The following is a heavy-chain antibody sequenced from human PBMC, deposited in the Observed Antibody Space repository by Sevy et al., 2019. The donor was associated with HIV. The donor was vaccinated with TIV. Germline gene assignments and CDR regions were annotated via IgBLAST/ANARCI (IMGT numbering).Heavy chain of an antibody. CDR1: GFTFSSYA. J-gene: IGHJ4*02. D-gene: IGHD7-27*01. V-gene: IGHV3-7*01. Sequence: GGSLRLSCAVSGFTFSSYAMNWVRQAPGTGLEWVANIKEDGSEKYYGDSVKGRFTISRDNAKNSLYLQMSSLRAEDTAVYYCARDWGMDYWGQRTLVTVSS. CDR3: ARDWGMDY. CDR2: IKEDGSEK.